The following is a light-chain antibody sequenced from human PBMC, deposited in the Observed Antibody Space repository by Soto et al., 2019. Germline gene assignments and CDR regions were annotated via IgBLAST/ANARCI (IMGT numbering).Light chain of an antibody. CDR2: HAS. J-gene: IGKJ1*01. V-gene: IGKV1-5*01. CDR3: QQYDSYSPT. Sequence: DIQMTQSPSTLSASVGDRFTITWRVSQRISTWLAWYQQKPGKAPRLLIYHASSLESGVPSRISGSGSGTEFTLIINSLQPEDVATYYCQQYDSYSPTFGQGTKWIS. CDR1: QRISTW.